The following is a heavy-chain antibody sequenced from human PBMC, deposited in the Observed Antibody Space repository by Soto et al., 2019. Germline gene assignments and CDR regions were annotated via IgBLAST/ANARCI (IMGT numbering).Heavy chain of an antibody. CDR1: GFTVSNNY. CDR3: ARTPFITATYAYYFAY. J-gene: IGHJ4*02. Sequence: XGSLRLSCTGAGFTVSNNYMTWVRQPPGKGLDWVSIIYTSGAAYYADSVKGRFTISRDRSQNTVFLQMNNLTAQDTAIYYCARTPFITATYAYYFAYWGQGTLVTVSS. D-gene: IGHD3-22*01. CDR2: IYTSGAA. V-gene: IGHV3-53*01.